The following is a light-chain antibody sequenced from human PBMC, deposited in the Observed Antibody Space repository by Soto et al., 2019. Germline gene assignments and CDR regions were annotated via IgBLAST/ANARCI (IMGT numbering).Light chain of an antibody. CDR3: QQYGSSPRT. V-gene: IGKV3-20*01. J-gene: IGKJ1*01. CDR1: QSVSRSY. CDR2: GAS. Sequence: EFVLTQSPGTLSLSPGERATLSCRASQSVSRSYLAWYQQKPGQAPRLLISGASSRATGIPVRFSGSGSGTDFTLTISRLEPEDFAVYYCQQYGSSPRTFGQGTKVEIK.